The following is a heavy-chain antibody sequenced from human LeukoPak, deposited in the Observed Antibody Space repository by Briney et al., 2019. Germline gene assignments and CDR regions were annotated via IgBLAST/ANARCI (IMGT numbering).Heavy chain of an antibody. D-gene: IGHD6-19*01. V-gene: IGHV3-23*01. CDR3: AKVYSSGYRYFDY. CDR2: ISGSGGNT. CDR1: GFTFSDYY. Sequence: GGSLRLSCAASGFTFSDYYMSWIRQAPGKGLEWVSTISGSGGNTNYADSVKGRFTTSRDNSKNTLYLQMNSLRAEDTAVYYCAKVYSSGYRYFDYWGQGTLVTVSS. J-gene: IGHJ4*02.